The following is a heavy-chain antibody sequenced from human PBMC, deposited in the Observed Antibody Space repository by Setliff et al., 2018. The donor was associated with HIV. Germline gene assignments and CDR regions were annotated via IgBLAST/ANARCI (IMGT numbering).Heavy chain of an antibody. CDR1: GASINSYY. D-gene: IGHD3-3*01. V-gene: IGHV4-59*01. J-gene: IGHJ5*02. Sequence: SGPTLVNPTETLTLTCTVSGASINSYYWSWIRQPPGKGLEWLGHISYSGSTNYNPSLKSRVTISVDTSKNQFSLKLSSVTAADTAVYYCAREEDYNFWSGYDWFGPWGQGTLVTVSS. CDR2: ISYSGST. CDR3: AREEDYNFWSGYDWFGP.